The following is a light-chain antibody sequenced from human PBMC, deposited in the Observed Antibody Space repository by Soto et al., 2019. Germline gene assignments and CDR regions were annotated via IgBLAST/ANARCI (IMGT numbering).Light chain of an antibody. CDR3: QTYDRRLRVVV. V-gene: IGLV1-40*01. J-gene: IGLJ2*01. Sequence: QPVLTQPPSVSGAPWQRVTISCTGSSSNIGAGYDVHWHHQLQGTAPKLLISGNSNRPSGVPDRFSGSKSGTSASLAITGLLAEAEADYYCQTYDRRLRVVVFGGGTKRTVL. CDR1: SSNIGAGYD. CDR2: GNS.